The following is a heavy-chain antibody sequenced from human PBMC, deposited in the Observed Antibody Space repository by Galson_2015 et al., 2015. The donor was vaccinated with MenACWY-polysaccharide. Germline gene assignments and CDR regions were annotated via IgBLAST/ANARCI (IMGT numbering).Heavy chain of an antibody. V-gene: IGHV3-7*01. J-gene: IGHJ4*02. D-gene: IGHD1-26*01. CDR3: ARDKAVGATHFDY. CDR1: GFTFNDNW. Sequence: SLRLSCAASGFTFNDNWMSWVRQAPGKEPEWVANIRQDGSEMYYVDSVKGRFTISRDNAKDSLFLQMNSLRAEDTAVYYCARDKAVGATHFDYWGRGTLVTVSS. CDR2: IRQDGSEM.